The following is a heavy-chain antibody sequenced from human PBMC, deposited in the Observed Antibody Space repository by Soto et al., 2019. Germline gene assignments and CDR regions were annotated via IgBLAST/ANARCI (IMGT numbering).Heavy chain of an antibody. J-gene: IGHJ4*02. CDR1: GCSIRSSSYY. CDR2: IYYRGNT. D-gene: IGHD2-15*01. Sequence: SETLSLTCTVHGCSIRSSSYYWGWIRQPPGKGLEWIGSIYYRGNTYYNPSLKSRVTISVDTSKNQFSLKLSSVTAADTAVYYCAREGGGYCSGGSCQVDYWGQGTLVTVS. V-gene: IGHV4-39*02. CDR3: AREGGGYCSGGSCQVDY.